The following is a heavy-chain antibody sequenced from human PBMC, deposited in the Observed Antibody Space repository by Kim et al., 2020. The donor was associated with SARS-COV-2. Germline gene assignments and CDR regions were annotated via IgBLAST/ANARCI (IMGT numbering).Heavy chain of an antibody. D-gene: IGHD6-6*01. Sequence: GGSLRLSCAASGFTFSSYAMTWVRQAPGKGLEWVSAISGSGGSTYYADSVKGRFTISRDNSKNTLYLQMNSLRAEDTAVYYCAKAEGRIAALVQFYYYYGMDVWGQGTTVTVSS. V-gene: IGHV3-23*01. CDR2: ISGSGGST. CDR3: AKAEGRIAALVQFYYYYGMDV. CDR1: GFTFSSYA. J-gene: IGHJ6*02.